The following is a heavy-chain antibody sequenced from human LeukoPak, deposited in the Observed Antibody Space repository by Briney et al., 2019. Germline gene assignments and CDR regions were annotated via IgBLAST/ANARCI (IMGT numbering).Heavy chain of an antibody. V-gene: IGHV4-4*07. CDR2: IYISGST. J-gene: IGHJ4*02. D-gene: IGHD1-26*01. CDR3: AGGAVGWHQRELAS. Sequence: SETLSLTCTVSGGSMSSYYWSWLRQPAGKGLEWVGRIYISGSTSYNPSLESRVTMSLDPSKNQFSLKLSSVTAADTAVYYCAGGAVGWHQRELASWGKGALVPVP. CDR1: GGSMSSYY.